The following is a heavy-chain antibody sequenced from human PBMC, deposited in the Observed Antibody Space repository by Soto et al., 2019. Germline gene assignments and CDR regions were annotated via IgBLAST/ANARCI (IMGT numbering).Heavy chain of an antibody. CDR3: ARDQAVRTVSDAHYFDY. Sequence: QVQLVQSGTEVKKPGASVKVTCKPSGYSFTSFGISWMRQAPGQGLEWLGWVSPYNGNTYSAQSLQCRLTMTTDTARGTVYMELTGLTINDTAIYYRARDQAVRTVSDAHYFDYWGLGTLVAVS. J-gene: IGHJ4*02. D-gene: IGHD6-19*01. V-gene: IGHV1-18*01. CDR2: VSPYNGNT. CDR1: GYSFTSFG.